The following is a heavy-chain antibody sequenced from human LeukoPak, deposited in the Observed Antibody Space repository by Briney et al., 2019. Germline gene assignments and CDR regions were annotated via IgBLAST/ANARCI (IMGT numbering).Heavy chain of an antibody. CDR3: AREAVGSSSWYDY. D-gene: IGHD6-13*01. Sequence: EASVKVSCKASGYTFTSYAMHWVRQAPGQRLEWMGWINAGNGNTKYSQKFQGRVTITRDISASTAYMELSSLRSEDTAVYYCAREAVGSSSWYDYWGQGTLVTVSS. CDR2: INAGNGNT. CDR1: GYTFTSYA. J-gene: IGHJ4*02. V-gene: IGHV1-3*01.